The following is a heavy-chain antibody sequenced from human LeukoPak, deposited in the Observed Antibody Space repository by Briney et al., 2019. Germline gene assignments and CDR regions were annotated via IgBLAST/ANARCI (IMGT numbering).Heavy chain of an antibody. CDR2: IYHIGTT. J-gene: IGHJ4*02. CDR1: GGSIRSYF. Sequence: SETLSVTCTASGGSIRSYFWSWIRQLPGKGLEWNGHIYHIGTTNYNPSLKGRVTISIDTSNSQFSLKLNSVTAADTAVYYCARPHPLYGAGSFVFWGQGTVVAVSA. D-gene: IGHD3-10*01. CDR3: ARPHPLYGAGSFVF. V-gene: IGHV4-59*08.